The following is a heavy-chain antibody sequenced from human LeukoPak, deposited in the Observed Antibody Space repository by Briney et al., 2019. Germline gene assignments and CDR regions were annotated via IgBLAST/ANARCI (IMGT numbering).Heavy chain of an antibody. Sequence: GGSLRLSCAASGFTFSIYAMSWVRQAPGKGLEWVSAISGSGGSTYYADSVKGRFTISRDNSKNTLYLQMNSLRAEDTAVYYCAKCIVGATAPFDYWGQGTLVTVSS. CDR1: GFTFSIYA. CDR3: AKCIVGATAPFDY. J-gene: IGHJ4*02. V-gene: IGHV3-23*01. D-gene: IGHD1-26*01. CDR2: ISGSGGST.